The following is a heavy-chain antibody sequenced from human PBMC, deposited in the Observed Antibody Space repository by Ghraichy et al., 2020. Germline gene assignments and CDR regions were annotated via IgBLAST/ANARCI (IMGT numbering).Heavy chain of an antibody. D-gene: IGHD6-19*01. CDR3: ARGTVSSGPYTYSYFDW. J-gene: IGHJ4*02. CDR2: IFSGGST. V-gene: IGHV3-66*01. CDR1: GFSVSGTF. Sequence: GGSLRLSCAASGFSVSGTFMSWVRQAPGKGLEWVSVIFSGGSTYFAGSVKGRFTISRDNSKNTVYLQMNRLMAEDTAVYYCARGTVSSGPYTYSYFDWWGQGTLVTVSS.